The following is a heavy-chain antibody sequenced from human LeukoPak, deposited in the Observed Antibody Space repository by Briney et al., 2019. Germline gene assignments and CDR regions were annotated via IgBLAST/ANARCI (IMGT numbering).Heavy chain of an antibody. Sequence: ASVKVSCKASGYTFTSYGISWVRQAPGQGLEWMGWISDYNGNTNYAQKLQGRVTMTTDTSTSTAYMELRSLRSDDTAVYYCARDVSDFWSGYYSAEYFQHWGQGTLVTVSS. V-gene: IGHV1-18*01. CDR2: ISDYNGNT. J-gene: IGHJ1*01. CDR1: GYTFTSYG. D-gene: IGHD3-3*01. CDR3: ARDVSDFWSGYYSAEYFQH.